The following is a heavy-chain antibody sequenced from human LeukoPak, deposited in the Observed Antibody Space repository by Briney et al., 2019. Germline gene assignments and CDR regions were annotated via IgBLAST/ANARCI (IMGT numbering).Heavy chain of an antibody. CDR1: GGTFISYA. CDR2: IIPIFGTG. Sequence: ASVKVSCKASGGTFISYAISWVRQAPGQGLEWMGGIIPIFGTGNYAQKFQGRVTITADVSTSTAYMELSSLRSEDTAVYYCARDHWLSHNWFDPWGQGTLVTVSS. J-gene: IGHJ5*02. D-gene: IGHD6-19*01. CDR3: ARDHWLSHNWFDP. V-gene: IGHV1-69*13.